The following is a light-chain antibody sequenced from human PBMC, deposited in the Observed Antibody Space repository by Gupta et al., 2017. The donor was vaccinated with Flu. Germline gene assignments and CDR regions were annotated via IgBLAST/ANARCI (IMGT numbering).Light chain of an antibody. CDR2: EAS. Sequence: DTVSLSPGERATLSCRASRGVSSNFLAWYKQKPGQAPRLRRSEASHRATGIPDRFSGSGSGTEFTLTISSLEPGDVGVYYCQQFGTIPLTLGPGTKVDIK. V-gene: IGKV3-20*01. CDR3: QQFGTIPLT. J-gene: IGKJ3*01. CDR1: RGVSSNF.